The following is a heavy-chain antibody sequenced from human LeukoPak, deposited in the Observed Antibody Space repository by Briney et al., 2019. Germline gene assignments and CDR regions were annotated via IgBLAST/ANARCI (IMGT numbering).Heavy chain of an antibody. CDR3: ARGDLWLGH. V-gene: IGHV3-7*01. D-gene: IGHD3-10*01. CDR2: IKSDGSEE. Sequence: GGTLRLSCATSGSIFSSYWMCWVRQAPGKGLEWVANIKSDGSEEYYGDSVKGRFTISRDNAKNSLYLQMNSLRVEDTADYYCARGDLWLGHWGQGSLVTVSS. CDR1: GSIFSSYW. J-gene: IGHJ4*02.